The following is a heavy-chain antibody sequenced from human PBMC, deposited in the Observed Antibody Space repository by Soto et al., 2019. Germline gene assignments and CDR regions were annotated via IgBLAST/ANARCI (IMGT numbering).Heavy chain of an antibody. CDR1: GYSFTSYW. V-gene: IGHV5-51*01. CDR3: ATSYCDYGS. D-gene: IGHD1-26*01. CDR2: IYPGDSDT. Sequence: ASLKISCKGCGYSFTSYWIVWVRQMSGKGLEWMGIIYPGDSDTRYSPSFEGQVTISAYKSINTAYLQWISLKASDTAMYYCATSYCDYGSWGQGTLVTVSS. J-gene: IGHJ4*02.